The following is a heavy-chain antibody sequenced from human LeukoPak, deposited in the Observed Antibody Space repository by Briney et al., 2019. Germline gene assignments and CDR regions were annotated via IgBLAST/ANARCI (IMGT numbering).Heavy chain of an antibody. CDR3: ARGMTVTLKGMDV. D-gene: IGHD4-17*01. CDR2: ISYDGSNK. CDR1: GFTFSSYW. Sequence: SGGSLRLSCAASGFTFSSYWMSWVRQAPGKGLEWVAVISYDGSNKYYADSVKGRFTISRDNSKNTLYLQMNSLRAEDTAVYYCARGMTVTLKGMDVWGQGTTVTVSS. J-gene: IGHJ6*02. V-gene: IGHV3-30-3*01.